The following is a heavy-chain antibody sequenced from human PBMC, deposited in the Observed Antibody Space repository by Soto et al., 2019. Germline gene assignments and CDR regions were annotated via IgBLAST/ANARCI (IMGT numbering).Heavy chain of an antibody. D-gene: IGHD1-1*01. Sequence: SETLSLTCVVSGGSISSGGFYWSWVRQHPGKGLEWIGFFYDSGNTYYNASLKSRLTISVDRSNNQFSLKLTSVTAADTAVYYCARGPRQLGGSSSYGMDVWGQGTTVTFSS. J-gene: IGHJ6*02. V-gene: IGHV4-31*11. CDR2: FYDSGNT. CDR1: GGSISSGGFY. CDR3: ARGPRQLGGSSSYGMDV.